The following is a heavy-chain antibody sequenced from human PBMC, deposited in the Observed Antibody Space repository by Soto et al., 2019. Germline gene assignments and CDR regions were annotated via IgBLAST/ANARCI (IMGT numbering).Heavy chain of an antibody. CDR2: FDPEDGET. D-gene: IGHD1-26*01. V-gene: IGHV1-24*01. CDR1: GYTLTELS. CDR3: AADLLVCSLDI. J-gene: IGHJ3*02. Sequence: ASVKVSCKVSGYTLTELSMHWVRQAPGKRLEWMGGFDPEDGETIYAQKLQGRVTMTEDTSTDTAYMEMSSLRSEDTAVYYSAADLLVCSLDIWGQGTMVTVSS.